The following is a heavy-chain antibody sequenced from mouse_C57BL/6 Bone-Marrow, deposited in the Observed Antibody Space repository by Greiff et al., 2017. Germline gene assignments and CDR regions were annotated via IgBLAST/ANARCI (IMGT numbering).Heavy chain of an antibody. CDR2: IDPSDSYT. CDR1: GYTFTSYW. D-gene: IGHD1-1*01. Sequence: QVQLQQPGAELVKPGASVKLSCKASGYTFTSYWMQWVKQRPGQGLEWIGEIDPSDSYTNYNQKFKGKATLTVDKSSSTAYMQLSSLTSEDSAVYYCARLYYGTNYSYWYFDVWGTGTTVTVSS. J-gene: IGHJ1*03. V-gene: IGHV1-50*01. CDR3: ARLYYGTNYSYWYFDV.